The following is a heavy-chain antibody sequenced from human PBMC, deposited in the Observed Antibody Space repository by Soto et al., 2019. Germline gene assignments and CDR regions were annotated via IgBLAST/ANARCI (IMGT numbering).Heavy chain of an antibody. CDR1: GFMFSAYW. CDR3: ARDFYGGYTYGPGDY. D-gene: IGHD5-18*01. V-gene: IGHV3-7*01. Sequence: GGSLRLSCAASGFMFSAYWMSWVRQAPGKGLEWVANIHGDGGKIYYVDSVKGRFTISRDNAKRSLYLQMNSLRAEDTAVYYCARDFYGGYTYGPGDYWGQGALVTVPS. CDR2: IHGDGGKI. J-gene: IGHJ4*02.